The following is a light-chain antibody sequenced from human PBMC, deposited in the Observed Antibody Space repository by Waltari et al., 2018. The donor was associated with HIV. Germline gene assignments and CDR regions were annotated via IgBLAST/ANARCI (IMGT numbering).Light chain of an antibody. Sequence: DIHMSQSPPTLTASIGDRVNITCRASQNVGAWLAWYQQKPGEAPNLLIYKATNVEGGVPSRFSGSASGTDFTLTIDSLHPDDFVTYYCHQYSDYLGSFGQGTKVEVK. CDR2: KAT. V-gene: IGKV1-5*03. J-gene: IGKJ1*01. CDR3: HQYSDYLGS. CDR1: QNVGAW.